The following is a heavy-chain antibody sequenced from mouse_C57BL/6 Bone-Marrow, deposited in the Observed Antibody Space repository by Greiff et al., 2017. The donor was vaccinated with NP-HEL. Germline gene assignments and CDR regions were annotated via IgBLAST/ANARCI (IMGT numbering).Heavy chain of an antibody. J-gene: IGHJ2*01. CDR1: GYTFTSYW. Sequence: QVQLKQPGAELVKPGASVKLSCKASGYTFTSYWMPWVKQRPGQGLEWIGEIDPSDSYTNYHQKFKGKATLTVDTSSSTAYMQLNSLTSEDSAGYYCARSDGYYFDYWGQGTTVTVSS. D-gene: IGHD2-3*01. CDR2: IDPSDSYT. V-gene: IGHV1-50*01. CDR3: ARSDGYYFDY.